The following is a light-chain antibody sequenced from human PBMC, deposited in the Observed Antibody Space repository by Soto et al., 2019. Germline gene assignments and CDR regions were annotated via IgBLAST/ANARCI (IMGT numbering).Light chain of an antibody. CDR1: QTVRNNY. V-gene: IGKV3-20*01. J-gene: IGKJ4*01. CDR3: QQFSSYTLT. CDR2: DAS. Sequence: EFVLTQSPGTLSLSPGERATLSCRASQTVRNNYLAWYQQKPGQAPRLLIYDASSRETGIPDRFSGGGSGTDFTLTISRLEPEDFAVYYCQQFSSYTLTFGGGTKVDIK.